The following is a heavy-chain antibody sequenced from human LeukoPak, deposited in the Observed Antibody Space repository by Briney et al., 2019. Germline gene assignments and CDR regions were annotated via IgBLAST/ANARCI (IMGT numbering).Heavy chain of an antibody. CDR3: AKRPSDYGDYDY. J-gene: IGHJ4*02. D-gene: IGHD4-17*01. Sequence: GGSLRLSCAASGFTVSSYEMNWVRQAPGKGLEWVSYISSSGSTIYYADSVKGRFTISRDNAKNSLYLQMNSLRAEDTAVYYCAKRPSDYGDYDYWGQGTLVTVSS. CDR2: ISSSGSTI. CDR1: GFTVSSYE. V-gene: IGHV3-48*03.